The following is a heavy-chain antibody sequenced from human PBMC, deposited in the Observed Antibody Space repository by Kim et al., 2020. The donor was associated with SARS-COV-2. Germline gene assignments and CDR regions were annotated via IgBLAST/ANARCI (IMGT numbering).Heavy chain of an antibody. CDR3: ARDLFFLAWGYYDSSGYYYGMDV. Sequence: GRSLRLSCAASGFTFSSYSMNWVRQAPGKGLEWVSYISSSSSTIYYADSVKGRFTISRDNAKNSLYLQMNSLRDEDTAVYYCARDLFFLAWGYYDSSGYYYGMDVWGQGTTVTVSS. CDR2: ISSSSSTI. D-gene: IGHD3-22*01. CDR1: GFTFSSYS. J-gene: IGHJ6*02. V-gene: IGHV3-48*02.